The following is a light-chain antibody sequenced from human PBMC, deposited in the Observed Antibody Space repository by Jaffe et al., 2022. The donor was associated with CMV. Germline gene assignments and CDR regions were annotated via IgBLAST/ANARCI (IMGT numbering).Light chain of an antibody. V-gene: IGLV2-14*03. CDR1: SSDVGGYEY. J-gene: IGLJ1*01. CDR2: DVS. Sequence: QSALTQPASVSGSPGQSITISCTGTSSDVGGYEYVSWYQQHPGKVPKLMIYDVSNRPSGVSNRFSGSKSGNTASLTISGLQAEDEADYYCTSYTNSNTLEVVLGTGTKVIVL. CDR3: TSYTNSNTLEVV.